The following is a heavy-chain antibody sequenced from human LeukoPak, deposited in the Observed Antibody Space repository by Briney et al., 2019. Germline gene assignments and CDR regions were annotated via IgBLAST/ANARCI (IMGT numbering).Heavy chain of an antibody. CDR3: ARVPYDFWGGYYYYYYYMDV. CDR2: IYYSGST. J-gene: IGHJ6*03. CDR1: GSSLSTSGVG. Sequence: SGPTLENPTQTLTLTCTFSGSSLSTSGVGVGWIRQPPGKALEWIGHIYYSGSTYYNPSLKSRVTISVDTSKNQFSLKLSSVTAADTAVYYCARVPYDFWGGYYYYYYYMDVWGKGTTVTVSS. D-gene: IGHD3-3*01. V-gene: IGHV4-30-4*08.